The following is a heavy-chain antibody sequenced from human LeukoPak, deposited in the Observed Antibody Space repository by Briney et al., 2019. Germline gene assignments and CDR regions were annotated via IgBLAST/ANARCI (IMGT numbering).Heavy chain of an antibody. V-gene: IGHV3-9*01. CDR2: ISWNSGSI. CDR1: GFTFDDYA. Sequence: GRSLRLSCAASGFTFDDYAMPWVRQAPGKGLEWVSGISWNSGSIGYADSVKGRFTISRDNAKNSLYLQMNSLRAEDTALYYCAKDPSLAPRYYFDYWGQGTLVTVSS. J-gene: IGHJ4*02. CDR3: AKDPSLAPRYYFDY.